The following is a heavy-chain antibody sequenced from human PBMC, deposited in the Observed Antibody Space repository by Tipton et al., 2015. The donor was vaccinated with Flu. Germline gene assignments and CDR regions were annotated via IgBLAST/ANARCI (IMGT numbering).Heavy chain of an antibody. V-gene: IGHV4-31*03. CDR2: IYYSGST. J-gene: IGHJ6*02. CDR1: GGPISSGGYY. Sequence: TLSLTCTVSGGPISSGGYYWSWIRQHPGKGLEWIGYIYYSGSTYYNPSLKSRVTISVDTSKNQFSLKLSSVTAADTAVYYCALTGRGLYYYYYGMDVWGQGTTVTVSS. CDR3: ALTGRGLYYYYYGMDV. D-gene: IGHD1-14*01.